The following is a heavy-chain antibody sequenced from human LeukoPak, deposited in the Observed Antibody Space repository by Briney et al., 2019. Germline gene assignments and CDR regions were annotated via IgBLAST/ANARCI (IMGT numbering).Heavy chain of an antibody. Sequence: GGSLRLSCAASGFTFSSYAMHWVRQAPGKGLEWVAVISYDGSNKYYADSVKGRFTISRDNSKNTLYLQMNSLRAEDTAVYYCAKDIYAASFGELSPPGHWGQGTLVTVSS. J-gene: IGHJ4*02. V-gene: IGHV3-30*04. D-gene: IGHD3-16*02. CDR3: AKDIYAASFGELSPPGH. CDR2: ISYDGSNK. CDR1: GFTFSSYA.